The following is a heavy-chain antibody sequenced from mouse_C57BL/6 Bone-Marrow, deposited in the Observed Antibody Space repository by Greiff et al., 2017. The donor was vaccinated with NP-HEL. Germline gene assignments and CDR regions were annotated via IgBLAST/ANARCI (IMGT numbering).Heavy chain of an antibody. Sequence: QVQLQQSGPGLVQPSQSLSITCTVSGFTFTSYGVHWVRQSPGKGLEWLGVIWRGGSTDYNAAFMSRLSITKDNTKSQVFFKMNSLQADDTAISYCAKNRDYSNPYYFDYWGQGTTLTVSS. V-gene: IGHV2-5*01. D-gene: IGHD2-5*01. CDR1: GFTFTSYG. CDR3: AKNRDYSNPYYFDY. CDR2: IWRGGST. J-gene: IGHJ2*01.